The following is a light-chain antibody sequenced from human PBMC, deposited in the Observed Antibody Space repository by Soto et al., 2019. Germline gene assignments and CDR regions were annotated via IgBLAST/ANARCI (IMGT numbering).Light chain of an antibody. J-gene: IGLJ2*01. V-gene: IGLV2-14*03. CDR3: SSYPSTNTVI. CDR2: DAS. Sequence: QSALTQPASVSGSPGQSITISCSGTSSDVADYNYVSWYQQHPGKVPKLIIYDASYRPSGVSDRFSASKSGSTASLTISGLQAEDEADYYCSSYPSTNTVIFGGGTKLTVL. CDR1: SSDVADYNY.